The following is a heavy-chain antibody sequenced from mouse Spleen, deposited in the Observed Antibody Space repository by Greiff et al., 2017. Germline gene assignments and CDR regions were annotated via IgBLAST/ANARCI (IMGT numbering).Heavy chain of an antibody. J-gene: IGHJ3*01. CDR2: INPSSGYT. D-gene: IGHD1-1*01. Sequence: QVQLQQSGAELARPGASVKMSCKASGYTFTSYTMHWVKQRPGQGLEWIGYINPSSGYTKYNQKFKDKATLTADKSSSTAYMQLSSLTSEDSAVYYCAREEDYYGSSSWFAYWGQGTLVTVSA. CDR1: GYTFTSYT. V-gene: IGHV1-4*01. CDR3: AREEDYYGSSSWFAY.